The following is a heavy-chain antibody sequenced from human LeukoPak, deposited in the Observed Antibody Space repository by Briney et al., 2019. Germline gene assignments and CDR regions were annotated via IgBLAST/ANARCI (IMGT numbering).Heavy chain of an antibody. D-gene: IGHD2-15*01. J-gene: IGHJ5*02. Sequence: SVKVSCKASGGTFSSYAISWVRQAPGQGLEWMGGIIPIFGTANYAQKFQGRVTITTDESTSTAYMELSSLGSEDTAVYYCASVWDCSGGSCYPWGQGTLVTVSS. CDR3: ASVWDCSGGSCYP. V-gene: IGHV1-69*05. CDR2: IIPIFGTA. CDR1: GGTFSSYA.